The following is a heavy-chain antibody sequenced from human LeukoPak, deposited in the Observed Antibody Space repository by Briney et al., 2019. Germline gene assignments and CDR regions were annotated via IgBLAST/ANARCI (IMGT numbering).Heavy chain of an antibody. CDR2: IRYDGSNK. J-gene: IGHJ4*02. V-gene: IGHV3-30*02. CDR1: GFTFSSYG. Sequence: PGGSLRLSCAASGFTFSSYGMHWVRQAPGKGLEWVAFIRYDGSNKYYADSVKGRFTISRDNSKNTLYLQMNSPRAEDTAVYYCAKDGDLAAAEYYFDYWGQGTLVTVSS. CDR3: AKDGDLAAAEYYFDY. D-gene: IGHD6-13*01.